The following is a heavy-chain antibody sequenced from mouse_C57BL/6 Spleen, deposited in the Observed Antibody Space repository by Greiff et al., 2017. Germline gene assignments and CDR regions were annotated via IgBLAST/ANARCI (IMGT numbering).Heavy chain of an antibody. CDR3: ARSKDYYGSSYGWYFDV. D-gene: IGHD1-1*01. J-gene: IGHJ1*03. CDR1: GYSFTGYY. CDR2: IYPYNGVS. V-gene: IGHV1-31*01. Sequence: VQLKQSGPELVKPGASVKISCKASGYSFTGYYMHWVKPSHGNILDWIGYIYPYNGVSSYNQKFKGKATLTVDKSSSTAYMELRSLTSEDSAVYYCARSKDYYGSSYGWYFDVWGTGTTVTVSS.